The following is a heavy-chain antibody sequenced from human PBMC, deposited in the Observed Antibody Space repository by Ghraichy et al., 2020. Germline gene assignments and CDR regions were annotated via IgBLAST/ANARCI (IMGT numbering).Heavy chain of an antibody. CDR2: IYSGGST. J-gene: IGHJ3*02. CDR1: GFTVSSNY. Sequence: GALRLSCAASGFTVSSNYMSWVRQAPGKGLEWVSVIYSGGSTYYADSVKGRFTISRDNSKNTLYLQMNSLRAEDTAVYYCARIGQAHQAAFDIWGQGTMVTVSS. V-gene: IGHV3-53*01. CDR3: ARIGQAHQAAFDI.